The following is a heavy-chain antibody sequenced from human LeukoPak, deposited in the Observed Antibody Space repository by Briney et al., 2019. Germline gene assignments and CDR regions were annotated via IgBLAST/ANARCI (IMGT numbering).Heavy chain of an antibody. CDR3: VRDSDHAPDY. Sequence: ASVKVSCKTSGYIFTNYGVSWVRQAPGQGLEWMGWINVYNGHTIYAQEFQGRVTLTTDTSTSTAHMDLRSLRSDDTAVYYCVRDSDHAPDYWGQGTLVSVSS. D-gene: IGHD3-10*01. J-gene: IGHJ4*02. CDR2: INVYNGHT. V-gene: IGHV1-18*01. CDR1: GYIFTNYG.